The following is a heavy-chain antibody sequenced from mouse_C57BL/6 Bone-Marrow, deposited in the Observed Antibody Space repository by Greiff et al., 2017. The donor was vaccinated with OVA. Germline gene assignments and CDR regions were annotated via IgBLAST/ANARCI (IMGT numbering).Heavy chain of an antibody. D-gene: IGHD1-1*01. CDR2: IDPSDSYT. Sequence: QVQLQQPGAELVMPGASVKLSCKASGYTFTSYWMHWVKQRPGQGLEWIGEIDPSDSYTNYNQKFKGKSTLTVDKSSSTAYMQLSSLTSEDSAVYYCARDNYYGSSLFAYWGRGTLVTVSA. J-gene: IGHJ3*01. CDR1: GYTFTSYW. V-gene: IGHV1-69*01. CDR3: ARDNYYGSSLFAY.